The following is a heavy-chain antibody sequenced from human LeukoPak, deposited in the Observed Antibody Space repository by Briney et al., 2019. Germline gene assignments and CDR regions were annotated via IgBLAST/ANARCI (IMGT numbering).Heavy chain of an antibody. CDR3: ARGPEYYGSGCYLYYYGMDV. V-gene: IGHV4-34*01. CDR1: GGSFSGYY. CDR2: INHSGST. D-gene: IGHD3-10*01. Sequence: SETLSLTCAVYGGSFSGYYWSWIRQPPGKGLEWIGEINHSGSTNYNPSLKSRVTISVDTSKNQLSLKLSSVTAADTAVYYCARGPEYYGSGCYLYYYGMDVWGQGTKV. J-gene: IGHJ6*02.